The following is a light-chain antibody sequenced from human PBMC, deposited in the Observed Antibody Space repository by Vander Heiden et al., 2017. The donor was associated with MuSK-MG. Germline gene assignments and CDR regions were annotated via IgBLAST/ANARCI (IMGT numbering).Light chain of an antibody. CDR1: QSVSSN. V-gene: IGKV3-15*01. CDR2: GAS. CDR3: QQYNNWPPT. Sequence: EPVMTQTPATLSVSPGERATLSCRASQSVSSNLAWYQQKPGQAPRLLIYGASTRATGIPARFSGSGSGTEFTLTISSLQSEDFAVYYCQQYNNWPPTFGGGTKVEIK. J-gene: IGKJ4*01.